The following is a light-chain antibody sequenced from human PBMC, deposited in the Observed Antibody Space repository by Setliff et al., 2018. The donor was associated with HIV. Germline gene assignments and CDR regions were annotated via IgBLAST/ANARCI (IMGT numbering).Light chain of an antibody. V-gene: IGLV2-14*03. CDR1: SSDVGGYNY. Sequence: QSALTQPASVSGSPGQSITISCTGTSSDVGGYNYVSWYQQHPGKAPKLMISDVSNRPSGVSNRFSGSRSANTASLTISGLQAEDEADYYCSSYTSSIPLYVFGTGTKVTLL. J-gene: IGLJ1*01. CDR2: DVS. CDR3: SSYTSSIPLYV.